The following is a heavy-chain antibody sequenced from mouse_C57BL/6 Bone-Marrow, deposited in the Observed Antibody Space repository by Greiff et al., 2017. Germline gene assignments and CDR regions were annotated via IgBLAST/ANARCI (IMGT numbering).Heavy chain of an antibody. J-gene: IGHJ2*01. V-gene: IGHV1-76*01. CDR3: ARSHLLLPDY. CDR2: IYPGSGNT. D-gene: IGHD1-1*01. CDR1: GYTFTDYY. Sequence: VKLVESGAELVRPGASVKLSCKASGYTFTDYYINWVKQRPGQGLEWIARIYPGSGNTYYNEKFKGKATLTAEKSSSTAYMQLSSLTSEDSAVYFCARSHLLLPDYWGQGTTLTVSS.